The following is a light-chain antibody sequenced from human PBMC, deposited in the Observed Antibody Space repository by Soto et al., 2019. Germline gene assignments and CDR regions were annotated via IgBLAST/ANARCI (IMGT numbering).Light chain of an antibody. J-gene: IGLJ1*01. CDR2: DVS. CDR3: SSYRTSNTRQIV. V-gene: IGLV2-14*03. Sequence: QSALTQPAFVSGSPGQSITISCTGTSSDVGGYNYVSWYQHHPGKAPKLMIYDVSNRPSGVSNRFSGSKSGNTASLSISGLQPEDEADYYCSSYRTSNTRQIVCGTGTKVTDL. CDR1: SSDVGGYNY.